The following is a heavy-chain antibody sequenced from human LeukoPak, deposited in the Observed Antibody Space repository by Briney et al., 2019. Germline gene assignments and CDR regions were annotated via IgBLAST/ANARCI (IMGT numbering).Heavy chain of an antibody. V-gene: IGHV3-23*01. CDR2: ISGSGGST. CDR3: AKSRRDSGSYDY. CDR1: GFTFSSYA. D-gene: IGHD1-26*01. Sequence: GGSLRLSCAASGFTFSSYAMSWVRQAPGKGLEWVSAISGSGGSTYYADSVKGRFTISRDNSKNTLYLRMNSLRAEDTAVYYCAKSRRDSGSYDYWGQGTLVTVSS. J-gene: IGHJ4*02.